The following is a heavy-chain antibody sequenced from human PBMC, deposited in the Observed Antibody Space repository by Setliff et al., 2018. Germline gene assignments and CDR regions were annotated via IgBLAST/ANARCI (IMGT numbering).Heavy chain of an antibody. Sequence: PSETLSLTCTVSGGSISSYYWSWIRQPAGKGLEWIGHIYIGGSANYNPSLKSRVTMSMDTSKNQFSLKLSSVTAADTAVYYCARGIVAGTGAPGYWGQGTLVTVSS. CDR1: GGSISSYY. V-gene: IGHV4-4*07. CDR2: IYIGGSA. D-gene: IGHD6-19*01. CDR3: ARGIVAGTGAPGY. J-gene: IGHJ4*02.